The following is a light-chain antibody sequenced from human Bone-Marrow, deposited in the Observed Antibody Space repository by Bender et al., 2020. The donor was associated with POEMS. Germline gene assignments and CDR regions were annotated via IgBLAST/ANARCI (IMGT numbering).Light chain of an antibody. Sequence: QSALTQPASVSGSPGQSIAISCTGSSSDVGNYNLVSWYQQHPGKAPKLLIYEGNKRPSGVSDRFSGSKSGYTASLTISGLQAEDEADYYCTSYTSTSTQVFGGGTKLTVL. CDR1: SSDVGNYNL. CDR3: TSYTSTSTQV. J-gene: IGLJ3*02. V-gene: IGLV2-14*02. CDR2: EGN.